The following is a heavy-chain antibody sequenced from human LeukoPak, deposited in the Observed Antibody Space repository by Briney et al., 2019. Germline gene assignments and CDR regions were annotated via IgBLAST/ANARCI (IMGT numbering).Heavy chain of an antibody. CDR3: ARDPGYCSSTSCYHYYGMDV. J-gene: IGHJ6*02. V-gene: IGHV4-31*03. Sequence: PSETLSLTCTVSGGSISGYYWSWIRQHPGKGLEWIGYIYYSGSTYYNPSLKSRVTISVDTSKNQFSLKLSSVTAADTAVYYCARDPGYCSSTSCYHYYGMDVWGQGTTVTVSS. CDR2: IYYSGST. D-gene: IGHD2-2*01. CDR1: GGSISGYY.